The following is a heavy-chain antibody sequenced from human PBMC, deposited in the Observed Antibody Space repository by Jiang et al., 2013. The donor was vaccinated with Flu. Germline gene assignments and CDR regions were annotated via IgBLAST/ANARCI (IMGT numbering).Heavy chain of an antibody. CDR2: IDPSDSYT. CDR3: ASAIGLERLPPYYGMDV. J-gene: IGHJ6*04. CDR1: GYSFTSYW. D-gene: IGHD1-1*01. Sequence: GAEVKKPGESLRISCKGSGYSFTSYWISWVRQMPGKGLEWMGRIDPSDSYTNYSPSFQGHVTISADKSISTAYLQWSSLKASDTAMYYCASAIGLERLPPYYGMDVWGKGTTVTVSS. V-gene: IGHV5-10-1*01.